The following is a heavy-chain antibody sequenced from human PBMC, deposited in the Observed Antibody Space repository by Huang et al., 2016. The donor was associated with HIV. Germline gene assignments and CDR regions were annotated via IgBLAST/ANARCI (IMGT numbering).Heavy chain of an antibody. CDR2: ISYDGNKK. J-gene: IGHJ3*02. V-gene: IGHV3-30*04. Sequence: QVQLVESGGGVVQPGRSLRLSCAASGFTFSNYAMHWVRQPRGRGLEWVAGISYDGNKKNYAASVKGRFTISRDASNNTLYLQMNTLRAEDTAIYSCARAHRVQWLQFGIAFDIWGRGTMVTVSS. CDR3: ARAHRVQWLQFGIAFDI. CDR1: GFTFSNYA. D-gene: IGHD5-12*01.